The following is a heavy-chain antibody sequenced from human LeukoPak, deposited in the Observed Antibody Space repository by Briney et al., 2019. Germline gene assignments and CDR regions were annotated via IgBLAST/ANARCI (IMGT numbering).Heavy chain of an antibody. D-gene: IGHD3-10*01. V-gene: IGHV1-18*01. CDR3: ARDHPGSGSYKLDY. CDR2: ISAYNGNT. CDR1: GYTFTSYG. J-gene: IGHJ4*02. Sequence: ASVKVSCKASGYTFTSYGISWVRQAPGQGLEWMGWISAYNGNTNYAQKLQGRVTMTTDTSTSTAYMELRSLRSDDTAVYYCARDHPGSGSYKLDYWGQGTLVTVSS.